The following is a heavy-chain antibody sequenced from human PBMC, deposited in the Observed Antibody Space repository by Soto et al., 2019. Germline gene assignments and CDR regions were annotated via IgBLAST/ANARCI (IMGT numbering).Heavy chain of an antibody. V-gene: IGHV3-21*06. CDR1: GFRFSSDS. J-gene: IGHJ4*02. CDR2: ISSTTNYI. Sequence: EVQLVESGGGLVKPGGSLRLSCAASGFRFSSDSMGWVRQAPGKGLEWVSSISSTTNYIYYGDSMKGRFTISRDNAKNSLYLEMNSLRAEDTAVYYCARESEDLTSNFDYWGQGTLVTVSS. CDR3: ARESEDLTSNFDY.